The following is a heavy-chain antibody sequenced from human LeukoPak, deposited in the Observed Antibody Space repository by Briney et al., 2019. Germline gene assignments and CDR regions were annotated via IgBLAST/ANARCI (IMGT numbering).Heavy chain of an antibody. Sequence: SETLSLTCAVYGGSFSGYYWSWIRQPPGKGLEWIGEINHTGSSNYNPSLKSRVTISIDTSKNQFFLKLNSVTAADTAVYYCARHRRNYWGSIVATISRPPDYWGQGTLVTVSS. CDR2: INHTGSS. J-gene: IGHJ4*02. D-gene: IGHD5-12*01. CDR3: ARHRRNYWGSIVATISRPPDY. CDR1: GGSFSGYY. V-gene: IGHV4-34*01.